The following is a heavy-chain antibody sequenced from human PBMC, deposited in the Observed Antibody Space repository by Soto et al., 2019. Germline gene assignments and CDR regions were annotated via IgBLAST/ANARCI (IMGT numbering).Heavy chain of an antibody. J-gene: IGHJ4*02. CDR1: GFTFSSYG. CDR3: ARDPEYVSFDY. Sequence: GSLRLSCAASGFTFSSYGMHWVRQAPGKGLEWVAVIWYDGSNKYYADSVKGRFTISRDNSKNTLYLQMNSLRAEDTAVYYCARDPEYVSFDYWGQGTLVTVSS. CDR2: IWYDGSNK. V-gene: IGHV3-33*01. D-gene: IGHD2-2*01.